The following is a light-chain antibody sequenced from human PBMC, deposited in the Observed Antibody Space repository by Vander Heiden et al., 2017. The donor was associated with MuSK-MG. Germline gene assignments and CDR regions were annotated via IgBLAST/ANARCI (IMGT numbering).Light chain of an antibody. V-gene: IGKV2-28*01. CDR1: QSLLHSNGYNY. Sequence: DIAMTQSPLSLPVTPGEPASISCRSSQSLLHSNGYNYLDWYLQKPGQSPQLLIYLGSNRASGVPDRFSGSGSGTDFTLKISSVEAEDVGVYYCRQALQTPYTFGQGTKLEIK. CDR2: LGS. J-gene: IGKJ2*01. CDR3: RQALQTPYT.